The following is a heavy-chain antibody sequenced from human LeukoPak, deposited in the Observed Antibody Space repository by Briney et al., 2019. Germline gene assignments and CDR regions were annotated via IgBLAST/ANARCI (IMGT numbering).Heavy chain of an antibody. J-gene: IGHJ1*01. CDR1: GFTFRNYA. Sequence: PGASLTLSCAASGFTFRNYAMSWVRQAPGKGLEWVSAITGSGGTKWYADSVKGHFTISRDNSKNTRYLQMNSLGAEDTDVYYCTKWWDYDGLTGYYDTDCWGQGTLVTVSS. CDR3: TKWWDYDGLTGYYDTDC. CDR2: ITGSGGTK. V-gene: IGHV3-23*01. D-gene: IGHD3-9*01.